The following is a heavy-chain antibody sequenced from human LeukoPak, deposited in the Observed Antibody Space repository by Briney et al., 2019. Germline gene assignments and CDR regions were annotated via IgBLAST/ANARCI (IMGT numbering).Heavy chain of an antibody. CDR2: INPNSGGT. J-gene: IGHJ4*02. CDR1: GYTFTGYY. V-gene: IGHV1-2*02. CDR3: ARVGGDYYDSSGPDY. Sequence: ASVKVSCKASGYTFTGYYMHWVRQAPGQGLEWMGWINPNSGGTNYAQKFQGRVTMTRDTSISTAYMELSRLRSDDTAVYYCARVGGDYYDSSGPDYWGQGTLVTVSS. D-gene: IGHD3-22*01.